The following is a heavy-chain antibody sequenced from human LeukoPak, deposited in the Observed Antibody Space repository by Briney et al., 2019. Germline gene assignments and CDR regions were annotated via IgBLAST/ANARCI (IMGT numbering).Heavy chain of an antibody. CDR2: INHSGST. CDR3: ARELAGYGKLDY. D-gene: IGHD5-12*01. V-gene: IGHV4-34*01. CDR1: GGSFSGYY. Sequence: SETLSLTCAVYGGSFSGYYWSWIRQPPEKGLEWIGEINHSGSTNYNPSLKSRVTISVDTSKNQFSLKLSSVTAADTAVYYCARELAGYGKLDYWGQGILVTVSS. J-gene: IGHJ4*02.